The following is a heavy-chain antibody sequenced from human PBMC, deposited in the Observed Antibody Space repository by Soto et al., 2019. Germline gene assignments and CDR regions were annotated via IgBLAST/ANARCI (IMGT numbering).Heavy chain of an antibody. CDR1: GYSFTSYW. CDR3: ARLGSERYYYYGMDV. J-gene: IGHJ6*02. V-gene: IGHV5-10-1*01. CDR2: IDPSDSYT. Sequence: GGSLKISCKGSGYSFTSYWISWVRQMPGKGLEWMGRIDPSDSYTNYSPSFQGHVTISADKSISTAYLQWSSLKASDTAMYYCARLGSERYYYYGMDVWGQGTTVTVSS.